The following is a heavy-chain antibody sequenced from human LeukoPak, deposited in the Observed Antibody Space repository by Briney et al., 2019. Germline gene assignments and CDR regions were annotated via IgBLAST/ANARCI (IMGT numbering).Heavy chain of an antibody. J-gene: IGHJ4*02. CDR2: INPNSGGT. Sequence: GASVKVSCKASGYTFTGYYMHWVRQAPGQGLDWIGWINPNSGGTNYAQKFQGRVTMTRDAPISTAYMELSRVTSDDTAVYYCARVEVRGVLIADFDYWGQGTLVTVSS. D-gene: IGHD3-10*01. V-gene: IGHV1-2*02. CDR1: GYTFTGYY. CDR3: ARVEVRGVLIADFDY.